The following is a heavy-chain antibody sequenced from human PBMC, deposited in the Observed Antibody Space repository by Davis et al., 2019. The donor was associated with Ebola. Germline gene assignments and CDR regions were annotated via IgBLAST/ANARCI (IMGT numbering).Heavy chain of an antibody. D-gene: IGHD5-12*01. V-gene: IGHV3-74*01. CDR2: INEDESTT. Sequence: GESLKISCVASEYSVSTNFLSWVRQAPGKGLVWVSRINEDESTTSYADSVQGRFIISRDNARSTLFLQMNSLREEDTAVYYCGRDLSGKFDSWGQGTLVTVSS. CDR1: EYSVSTNF. CDR3: GRDLSGKFDS. J-gene: IGHJ5*01.